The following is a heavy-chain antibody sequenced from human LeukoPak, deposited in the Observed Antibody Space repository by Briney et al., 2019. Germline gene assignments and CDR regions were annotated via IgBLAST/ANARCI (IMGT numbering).Heavy chain of an antibody. D-gene: IGHD3-10*01. V-gene: IGHV3-30*02. CDR2: IRYDGIHK. CDR1: GFTFNTYG. CDR3: VKDGGEF. Sequence: RGSLRLSCAASGFTFNTYGMNWVRQAPGKGLECVAFIRYDGIHKYYADSVKGRFTISRDNSKNTLYLQMNSLRVEDTAIYYCVKDGGEFWGQGTMVTVSS. J-gene: IGHJ3*01.